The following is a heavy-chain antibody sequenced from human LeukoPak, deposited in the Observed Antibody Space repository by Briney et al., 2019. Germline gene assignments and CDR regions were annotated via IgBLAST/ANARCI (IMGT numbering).Heavy chain of an antibody. V-gene: IGHV3-7*04. CDR3: ARGDKFSGDY. CDR1: GFTFSSYW. D-gene: IGHD2-15*01. J-gene: IGHJ4*02. CDR2: INQHGREK. Sequence: GGSLRLSCAVSGFTFSSYWMSWVRQAPAKGREWVANINQHGREKYYVDSVKGRFTISRDNAKNSLYLQMNSLRAEDTAVYFCARGDKFSGDYWGQGTLVTVSS.